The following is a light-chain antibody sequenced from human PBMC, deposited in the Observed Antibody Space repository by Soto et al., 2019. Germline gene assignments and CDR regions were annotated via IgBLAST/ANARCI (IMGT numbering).Light chain of an antibody. CDR2: EVN. CDR1: INDVGAYNF. Sequence: QSVLTQPPSASGSPGQSVSLSCTGTINDVGAYNFVSWYQQHPGKAPRLIIFEVNVRPSGVPDRFSGSKSGNTASLTVSGLQAEDEANYYCSSYAGNNKFVFGTGTKLTVL. V-gene: IGLV2-8*01. J-gene: IGLJ1*01. CDR3: SSYAGNNKFV.